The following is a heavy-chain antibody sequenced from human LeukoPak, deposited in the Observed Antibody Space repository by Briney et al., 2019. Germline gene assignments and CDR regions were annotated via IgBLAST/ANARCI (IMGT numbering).Heavy chain of an antibody. V-gene: IGHV4-4*07. CDR1: GGSISSYY. CDR3: ASLRYCSGGSCYAHDY. Sequence: SETLSLTCTVSGGSISSYYWSWIRQPPGRGLEWIGRIYTSGSTNYNPSLTSRVTMSVDTSKNQFSLKLSSVTAADTAVYYCASLRYCSGGSCYAHDYWGQGTLVTVSS. J-gene: IGHJ4*02. CDR2: IYTSGST. D-gene: IGHD2-15*01.